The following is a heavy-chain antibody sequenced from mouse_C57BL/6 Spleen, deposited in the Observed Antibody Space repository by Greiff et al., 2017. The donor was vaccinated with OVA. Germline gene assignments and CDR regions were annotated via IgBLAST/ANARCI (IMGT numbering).Heavy chain of an antibody. V-gene: IGHV1-61*01. CDR1: GYTFTSYW. CDR2: IYPSDSET. Sequence: VQLQQPGAELVRPGSSVKLSCKASGYTFTSYWMDWVKQRPGQGLEWIGNIYPSDSETHYNQKFKDKATLTVDKSSSTAYMQLSSLTSEDSAVYYCARGAYYCGSSYRDYWGQGTTLTVSS. D-gene: IGHD1-1*01. J-gene: IGHJ2*01. CDR3: ARGAYYCGSSYRDY.